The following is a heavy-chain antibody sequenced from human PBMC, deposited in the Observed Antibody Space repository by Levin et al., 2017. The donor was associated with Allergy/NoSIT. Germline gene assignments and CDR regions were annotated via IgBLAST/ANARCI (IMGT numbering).Heavy chain of an antibody. CDR3: AKDNGWLAAH. V-gene: IGHV3-23*01. Sequence: LSLTCAASGFPFTSYAMSWVRQAPGKGLEWVSAIRGSGDTTYYADSVKGRFTISRDNSKNTLYLQMNGLRAEDTATYYCAKDNGWLAAHWGQGTLVTVSS. D-gene: IGHD5-24*01. CDR2: IRGSGDTT. CDR1: GFPFTSYA. J-gene: IGHJ4*02.